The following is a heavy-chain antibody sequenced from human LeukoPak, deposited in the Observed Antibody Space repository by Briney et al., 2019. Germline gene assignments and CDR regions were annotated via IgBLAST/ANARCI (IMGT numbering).Heavy chain of an antibody. Sequence: GGSLRLSCAASGFIFSSYDMHWVRQAPGKGLEWVAFIRYDGTNKWYADSVKGRFTISRDNSKNTLYLQMNSLRVEDTAVYHCAKDRDYGDYPSAYYYYMDVWGKGTTVTVSS. CDR2: IRYDGTNK. D-gene: IGHD4-17*01. CDR1: GFIFSSYD. V-gene: IGHV3-30*02. J-gene: IGHJ6*03. CDR3: AKDRDYGDYPSAYYYYMDV.